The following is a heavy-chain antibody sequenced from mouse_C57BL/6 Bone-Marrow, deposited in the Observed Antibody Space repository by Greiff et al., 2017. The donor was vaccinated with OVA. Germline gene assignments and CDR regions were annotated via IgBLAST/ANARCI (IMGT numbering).Heavy chain of an antibody. V-gene: IGHV5-9-1*02. CDR3: TSVYVDYIDY. D-gene: IGHD1-1*01. CDR1: GFTFSSYA. CDR2: ISSGGDYI. Sequence: EVKVVESGEGLVKPGGSLKLSCAASGFTFSSYAMSWVRQTPEKRLEWVAYISSGGDYIYYADTVKGRFTISRDNARNTLYLQMSSLKSEDTAMYYYTSVYVDYIDYWGQGTTLTVSS. J-gene: IGHJ2*01.